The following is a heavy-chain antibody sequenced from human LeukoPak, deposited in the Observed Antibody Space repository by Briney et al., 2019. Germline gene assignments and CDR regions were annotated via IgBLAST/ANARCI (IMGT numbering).Heavy chain of an antibody. Sequence: GSPRLSCAASGFTLSSYAMSWVRQAPGKGLEWVSAISDSGNTYHADSVKGRFTISRDSSKNTLFLQMNRLRPEDAAVYYCAKAPVTTCRGAYCYPFDYWGQGTLVTVSS. CDR2: ISDSGNT. J-gene: IGHJ4*02. CDR1: GFTLSSYA. CDR3: AKAPVTTCRGAYCYPFDY. D-gene: IGHD2-21*01. V-gene: IGHV3-23*01.